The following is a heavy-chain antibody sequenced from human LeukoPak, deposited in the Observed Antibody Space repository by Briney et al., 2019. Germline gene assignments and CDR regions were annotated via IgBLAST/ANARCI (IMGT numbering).Heavy chain of an antibody. CDR2: IYHSGST. D-gene: IGHD3-9*01. V-gene: IGHV4-30-2*01. Sequence: SSETLSLTCAVSGGSISSGGYSWSWIRQPPGKGLEWIGYIYHSGSTYYNPSLKSRVTISVDRSKNQFSLKLSSVTAADTAVYYCARAWDDILMAFAIWGQGTMVTVSS. CDR1: GGSISSGGYS. J-gene: IGHJ3*02. CDR3: ARAWDDILMAFAI.